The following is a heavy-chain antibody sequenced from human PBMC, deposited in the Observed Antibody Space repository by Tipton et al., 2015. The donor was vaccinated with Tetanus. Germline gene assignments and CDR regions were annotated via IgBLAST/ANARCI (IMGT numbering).Heavy chain of an antibody. D-gene: IGHD5-12*01. Sequence: SLRLSCAASGFTFSSYAMSWVRQAPGKGLEWVSAISGSGGSTYYADSVKGRFTISRDNSKNTLYLQMNSLRAEDTAVYYCAKDRRSGYSGHVGENVVGGMDVWGQGTTVTVSS. CDR2: ISGSGGST. J-gene: IGHJ6*02. CDR3: AKDRRSGYSGHVGENVVGGMDV. CDR1: GFTFSSYA. V-gene: IGHV3-23*01.